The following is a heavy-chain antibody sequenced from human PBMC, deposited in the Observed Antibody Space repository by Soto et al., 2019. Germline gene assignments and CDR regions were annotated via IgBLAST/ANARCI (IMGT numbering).Heavy chain of an antibody. CDR3: ARPLSDYDSNFSYFDY. J-gene: IGHJ4*02. D-gene: IGHD3-22*01. Sequence: QVQLVESGGGVVQPGRSLRLSCAASGFTFSSYAMHWVRQAPGKGLEWVAVISYDGSNKYYADSVKGRFTISRDNSKKSMYLQMNSLRAEDTAVYYCARPLSDYDSNFSYFDYWGQGTLVTVSS. CDR1: GFTFSSYA. V-gene: IGHV3-30-3*01. CDR2: ISYDGSNK.